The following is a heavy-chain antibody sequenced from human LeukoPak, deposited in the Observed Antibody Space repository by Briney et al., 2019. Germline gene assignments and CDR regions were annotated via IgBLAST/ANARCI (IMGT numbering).Heavy chain of an antibody. CDR3: ARTYFYYYGMDV. CDR1: GFTVTNNY. D-gene: IGHD2/OR15-2a*01. CDR2: FYGANNT. Sequence: GGSLRLSCVVSGFTVTNNYMSWVRQAPEKGLEWVSVFYGANNTYYADSVKGRFTISRDNSKNTLYLQMNSLRAEDTAVYYCARTYFYYYGMDVWGQGTAVTVSS. V-gene: IGHV3-66*01. J-gene: IGHJ6*02.